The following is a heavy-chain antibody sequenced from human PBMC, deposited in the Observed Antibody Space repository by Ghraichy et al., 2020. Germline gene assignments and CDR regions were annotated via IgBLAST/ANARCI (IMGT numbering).Heavy chain of an antibody. CDR1: GFTFSSYA. D-gene: IGHD3-10*01. J-gene: IGHJ4*02. CDR3: AKAPSGFGEYQPNRLDD. CDR2: ISGSGVAT. V-gene: IGHV3-23*01. Sequence: GGSLRLSCAASGFTFSSYALSWVRQAPGKGLEWVSTISGSGVATYYADSVKGRFTISRDNSKNTLYLQMNSLRVEDTAIYYCAKAPSGFGEYQPNRLDDWGQGNLVTVSS.